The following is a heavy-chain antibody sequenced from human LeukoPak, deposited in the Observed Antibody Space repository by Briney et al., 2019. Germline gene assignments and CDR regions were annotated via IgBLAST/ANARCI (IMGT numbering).Heavy chain of an antibody. J-gene: IGHJ4*02. CDR2: IWYGGSNK. CDR1: GFTFSSYG. D-gene: IGHD2-2*02. CDR3: ASIRH. Sequence: GRSLRLFYAASGFTFSSYGMHWVRQAPGKGLEWGAVIWYGGSNKYYADSVKGRSPISRDNSKNTLYLQMNSPRAEVAAVYCGASIRHWGQGTLVTVSS. V-gene: IGHV3-33*01.